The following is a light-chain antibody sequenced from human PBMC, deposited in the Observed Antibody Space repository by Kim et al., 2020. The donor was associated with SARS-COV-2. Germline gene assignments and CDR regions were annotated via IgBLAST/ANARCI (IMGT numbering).Light chain of an antibody. CDR1: SSDVGGYNY. J-gene: IGLJ3*02. CDR3: SSYTSSSTWV. V-gene: IGLV2-14*04. Sequence: GQSITISCTGTSSDVGGYNYVSWYQQHQGKAPKLMVYDVSQRPSGVSNRFSGSKSGNTASLTISGLQAEDEADYYCSSYTSSSTWVFGGGTQLTVL. CDR2: DVS.